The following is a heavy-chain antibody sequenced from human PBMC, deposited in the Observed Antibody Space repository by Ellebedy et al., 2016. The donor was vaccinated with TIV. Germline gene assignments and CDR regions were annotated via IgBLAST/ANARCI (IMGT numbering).Heavy chain of an antibody. CDR1: GGSISSYY. CDR2: IYYSGST. J-gene: IGHJ4*02. Sequence: SETLSLXXTVSGGSISSYYWSWIRQPPGKGLEWIGYIYYSGSTNYNPSLKSRVTISVDTSKNQFSLKLSSVTAADTAVYYCARDRESGSYFFDYWGQGTLVTVSS. V-gene: IGHV4-59*12. D-gene: IGHD1-26*01. CDR3: ARDRESGSYFFDY.